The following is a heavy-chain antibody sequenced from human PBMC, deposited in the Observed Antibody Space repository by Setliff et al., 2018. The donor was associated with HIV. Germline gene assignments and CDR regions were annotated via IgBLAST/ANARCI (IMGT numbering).Heavy chain of an antibody. J-gene: IGHJ6*03. CDR2: IRSKTYGGTT. CDR1: GFTFSDYY. Sequence: GGSLRLSCAASGFTFSDYYMSWVRQAPGKGLEWVGFIRSKTYGGTTEYAASVKGRFTISRDDSKSIAHLQINRLKIEDTAVYYCTRASSWYYYMAVWGKGTTVTVSS. CDR3: TRASSWYYYMAV. V-gene: IGHV3-49*04. D-gene: IGHD6-13*01.